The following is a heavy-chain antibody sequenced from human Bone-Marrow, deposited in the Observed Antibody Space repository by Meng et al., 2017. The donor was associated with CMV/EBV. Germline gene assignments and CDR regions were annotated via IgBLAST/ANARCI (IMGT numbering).Heavy chain of an antibody. CDR3: ASFLVWYQLLFDY. J-gene: IGHJ4*02. CDR1: GFTFSSYW. CDR2: IKEDGSEK. Sequence: GESLKISCAASGFTFSSYWMSWVRQAPGKGLEWVANIKEDGSEKYYVDSVRGRFTISRDNAKNSLYLQMNSLRAEDTAVYYCASFLVWYQLLFDYWGQGTLVTVSS. D-gene: IGHD2-2*01. V-gene: IGHV3-7*01.